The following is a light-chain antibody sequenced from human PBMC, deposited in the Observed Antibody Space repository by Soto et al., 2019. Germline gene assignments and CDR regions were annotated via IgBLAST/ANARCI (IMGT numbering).Light chain of an antibody. CDR2: SAS. Sequence: EIVMTQSPATLSVSPGGRATLSCRASQSISDTLAWYQQKPGQAPRLLIYSASARATGFPARFSGSGSGTDFTLTISSLQSEDVAVYHCQQYFNTPLTFGGGTKVDIK. V-gene: IGKV3-15*01. J-gene: IGKJ4*01. CDR3: QQYFNTPLT. CDR1: QSISDT.